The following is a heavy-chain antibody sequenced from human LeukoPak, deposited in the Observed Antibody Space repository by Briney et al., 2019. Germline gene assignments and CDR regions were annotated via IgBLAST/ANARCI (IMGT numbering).Heavy chain of an antibody. CDR2: ISGSGGST. J-gene: IGHJ3*02. CDR1: GFTFSSYG. Sequence: GGSLRLSCAASGFTFSSYGMSWVRQAPGKGLEWVSAISGSGGSTYYADSVKGRFTISRDNSKNTLYLQMHSLRAEDTAVYYCAKGFTYGSGATDAFDIWGQGTPVTVSS. D-gene: IGHD3-10*01. CDR3: AKGFTYGSGATDAFDI. V-gene: IGHV3-23*01.